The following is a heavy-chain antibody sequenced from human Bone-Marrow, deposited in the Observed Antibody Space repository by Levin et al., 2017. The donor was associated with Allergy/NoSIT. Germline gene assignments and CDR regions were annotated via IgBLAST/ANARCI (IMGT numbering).Heavy chain of an antibody. V-gene: IGHV3-30-3*01. CDR2: ISYDGSNK. CDR1: GFTFSSYA. Sequence: GESLKISCAASGFTFSSYAMHWVRQAPGKGLEWVAVISYDGSNKYYADSVKGRFTISRDNSKNTLYLQMNSLRAEDTAVYYCARELNSSSWYYYYYYMDVWGKGTTVTVSS. D-gene: IGHD6-13*01. J-gene: IGHJ6*03. CDR3: ARELNSSSWYYYYYYMDV.